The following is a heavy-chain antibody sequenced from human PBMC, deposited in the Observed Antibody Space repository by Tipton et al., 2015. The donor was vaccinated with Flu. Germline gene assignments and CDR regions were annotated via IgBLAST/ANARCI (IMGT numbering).Heavy chain of an antibody. V-gene: IGHV3-9*01. J-gene: IGHJ3*02. D-gene: IGHD3-22*01. Sequence: RSLRLSCAGSGFTFDDYAMHWVRQAPGKGLEWVSGISWYGDNIGYADSVKDRFTVSRDNAKNTLYLQMKSLRVEDTALYYCVILGYFVDGFDMWGQGTMVTVSS. CDR2: ISWYGDNI. CDR3: VILGYFVDGFDM. CDR1: GFTFDDYA.